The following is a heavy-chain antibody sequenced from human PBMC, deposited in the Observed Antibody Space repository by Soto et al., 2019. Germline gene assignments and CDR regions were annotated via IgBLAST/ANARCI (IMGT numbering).Heavy chain of an antibody. Sequence: GGSLRLSCAASGFAFSSYSMNWVRQAPGKWLELVSYISSSSITIYYADSVKGRFTISRDNAKNSLYLQMNSLRSEDTAVYYCARVWYFDWLLSWGQGTLVTVSS. D-gene: IGHD3-9*01. CDR1: GFAFSSYS. CDR3: ARVWYFDWLLS. J-gene: IGHJ4*02. V-gene: IGHV3-48*01. CDR2: ISSSSITI.